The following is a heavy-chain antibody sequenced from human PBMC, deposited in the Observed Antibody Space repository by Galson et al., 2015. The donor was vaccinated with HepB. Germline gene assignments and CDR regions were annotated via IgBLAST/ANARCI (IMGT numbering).Heavy chain of an antibody. CDR1: GSSFTNNW. D-gene: IGHD5-24*01. V-gene: IGHV5-51*01. CDR2: IFPGDSDT. Sequence: QSGAEVKKPGESLKISCKGSGSSFTNNWIGWVRQMPGKGLEWMGIIFPGDSDTRYSPSFQGQVTISADKSISTAYLQWSSLKASDTAMYYCAREMATTRFYFDNGAQGPLVTVPS. CDR3: AREMATTRFYFDN. J-gene: IGHJ4*02.